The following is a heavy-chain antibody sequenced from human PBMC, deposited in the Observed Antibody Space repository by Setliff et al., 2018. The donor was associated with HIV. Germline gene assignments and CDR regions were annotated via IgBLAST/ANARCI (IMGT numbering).Heavy chain of an antibody. J-gene: IGHJ5*02. CDR2: IHYSGRT. Sequence: SATLSPTCTVSGDSISSGGFYCNWFRQYPEKGLVWIGWIHYSGRTNFNPSLRSRATISFDTSKNQFSLNLTSVTAADTAVDYCARAPFRGGSFGWFDPWGQGTLVTVSS. CDR1: GDSISSGGFY. CDR3: ARAPFRGGSFGWFDP. V-gene: IGHV4-31*03. D-gene: IGHD2-15*01.